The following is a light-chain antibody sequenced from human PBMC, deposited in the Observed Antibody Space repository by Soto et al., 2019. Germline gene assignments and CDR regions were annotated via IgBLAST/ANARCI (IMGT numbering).Light chain of an antibody. V-gene: IGKV3-15*01. Sequence: EIAMTQSPATMSVSPGERATLSCRASQSVNSHLTWYQQKPCQAPRLLIYGASTRANGIPARFSGSGSGTEFTVTIISLQSEDFAVYYCHQYNNWPLTFGGGTKVEIQ. CDR2: GAS. CDR3: HQYNNWPLT. CDR1: QSVNSH. J-gene: IGKJ4*01.